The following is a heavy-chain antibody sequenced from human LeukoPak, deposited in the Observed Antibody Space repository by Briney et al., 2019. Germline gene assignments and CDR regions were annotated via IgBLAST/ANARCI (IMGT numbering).Heavy chain of an antibody. CDR3: ARASEYDFWSGRFDP. CDR1: GGTFSSYA. J-gene: IGHJ5*02. CDR2: IIPIFGTA. D-gene: IGHD3-3*01. V-gene: IGHV1-69*05. Sequence: VASVKVSCKASGGTFSSYAISWVRQAPGQGLEWMGGIIPIFGTANYAQKFQGRVTITTDESTSTAYMELSSLRSEDTAVYYCARASEYDFWSGRFDPWGQGTLVTVSS.